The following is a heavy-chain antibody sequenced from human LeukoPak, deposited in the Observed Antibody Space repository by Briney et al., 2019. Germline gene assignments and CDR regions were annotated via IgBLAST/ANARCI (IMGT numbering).Heavy chain of an antibody. V-gene: IGHV3-9*01. CDR1: GFTFDDYA. Sequence: PGGSLRLSCAASGFTFDDYAMHWVRQAPGKGLEWVSGISWNSGSIGYADSVKGRFTISRDNAKNSLYLQMNSLRAEDTAVYYCARAVVVPAAIGGYYYGMDVWGQGTTVTVSS. D-gene: IGHD2-2*02. J-gene: IGHJ6*02. CDR3: ARAVVVPAAIGGYYYGMDV. CDR2: ISWNSGSI.